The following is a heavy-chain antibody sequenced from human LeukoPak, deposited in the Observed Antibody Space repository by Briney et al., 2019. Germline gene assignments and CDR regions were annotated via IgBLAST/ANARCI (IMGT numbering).Heavy chain of an antibody. CDR3: ARLRYDSSGYDY. Sequence: GESLKISCKGSGYSFTNYWIGWVRQMPGKGLEWMGNVYPGASETKYSPSFQGHVTISVDKSISTAYLQWSSLKASDSAMYYCARLRYDSSGYDYWGQGTLVTVSS. CDR2: VYPGASET. D-gene: IGHD3-22*01. CDR1: GYSFTNYW. V-gene: IGHV5-51*01. J-gene: IGHJ4*02.